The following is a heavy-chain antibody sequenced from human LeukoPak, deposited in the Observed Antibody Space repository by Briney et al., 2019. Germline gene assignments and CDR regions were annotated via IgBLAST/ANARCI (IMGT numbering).Heavy chain of an antibody. CDR2: ISTSSSNI. D-gene: IGHD3-22*01. J-gene: IGHJ4*02. CDR1: GFTFSNYE. V-gene: IGHV3-48*03. CDR3: ARVHYDSSGHYATWGFDY. Sequence: PGGSLRLSCASSGFTFSNYEMNWVRQAPGKGLEWVSYISTSSSNIYYADSVKGRYTISRDNAKNSLYLQMNSLRAEDTAVYYCARVHYDSSGHYATWGFDYWGQGNLVTVSS.